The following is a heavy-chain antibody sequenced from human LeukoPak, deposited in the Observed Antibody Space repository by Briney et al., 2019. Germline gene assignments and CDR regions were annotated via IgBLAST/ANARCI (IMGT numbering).Heavy chain of an antibody. J-gene: IGHJ5*02. D-gene: IGHD2-2*01. CDR3: ARYGIVVVPAAIKRNWFDP. CDR2: INHSGST. Sequence: PSETLSLTCAVYGGFFSGYYWSWIRQPPGKGQEWIGEINHSGSTNYNPSLTSRVTISVDTSKNQFSLKLSSVTAPDTAVYYCARYGIVVVPAAIKRNWFDPWGQGTLVTVSS. V-gene: IGHV4-34*01. CDR1: GGFFSGYY.